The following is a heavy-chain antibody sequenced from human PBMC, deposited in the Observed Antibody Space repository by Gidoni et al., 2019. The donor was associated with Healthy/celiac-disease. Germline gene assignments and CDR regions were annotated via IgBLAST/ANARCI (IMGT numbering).Heavy chain of an antibody. V-gene: IGHV3-23*01. CDR3: ATGIAAAGTTFDY. CDR1: GFPFSSYA. D-gene: IGHD6-13*01. J-gene: IGHJ4*02. Sequence: EVQLLESGGGLVQPGGSLRLSCAASGFPFSSYAMSWVRQAPGKGLEWVSAISGSGGSTYYADSVKGRFTISRDNSKNTLYLQMNSLRAEDTAVYYCATGIAAAGTTFDYWGQGTLVTVSS. CDR2: ISGSGGST.